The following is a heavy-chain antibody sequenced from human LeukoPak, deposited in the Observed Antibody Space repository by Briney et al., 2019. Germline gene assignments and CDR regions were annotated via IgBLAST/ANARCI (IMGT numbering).Heavy chain of an antibody. CDR1: GFTFSDHY. V-gene: IGHV3-72*01. CDR3: ARASRYCSSTSCYNLFDP. Sequence: GGSLRLSCAASGFTFSDHYMDWVRQAPGKGLEWVGRTRNKANSYTTEYAASVKGRFTISRDDSKNSLYLQMNSLKTEDTAVYYCARASRYCSSTSCYNLFDPWGQGTLVTVSS. CDR2: TRNKANSYTT. J-gene: IGHJ5*02. D-gene: IGHD2-2*01.